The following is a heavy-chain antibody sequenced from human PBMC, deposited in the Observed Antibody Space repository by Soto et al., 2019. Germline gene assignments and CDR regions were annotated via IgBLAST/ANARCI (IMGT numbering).Heavy chain of an antibody. CDR1: GYTFTGYY. J-gene: IGHJ4*02. D-gene: IGHD6-6*01. Sequence: QVQLVQSGAEVKKPRASVKVSCKASGYTFTGYYMHWVRQAPGQGLEWLGWINPNSGGTNYAPKLQGWVTMTRDTSISTAYKELSRLRSDDTSVYCCARDLNEYSSSLGYWGQGTPVTVSS. V-gene: IGHV1-2*04. CDR3: ARDLNEYSSSLGY. CDR2: INPNSGGT.